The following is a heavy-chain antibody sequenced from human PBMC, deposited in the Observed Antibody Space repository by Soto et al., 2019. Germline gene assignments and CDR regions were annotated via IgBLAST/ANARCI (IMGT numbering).Heavy chain of an antibody. CDR2: IIPILGIA. V-gene: IGHV1-69*02. Sequence: QVQLVQSGAEVKKPGSSVKVSCKASGGTFSSYTISWVRQAPGQGLEWMGRIIPILGIANYAQKFQGRVTIXAXKSXSTAYMGLSSLRSEDTAVYYCAMEYCSATSCYKDYWGQGTLVTVSS. D-gene: IGHD2-2*02. J-gene: IGHJ4*02. CDR3: AMEYCSATSCYKDY. CDR1: GGTFSSYT.